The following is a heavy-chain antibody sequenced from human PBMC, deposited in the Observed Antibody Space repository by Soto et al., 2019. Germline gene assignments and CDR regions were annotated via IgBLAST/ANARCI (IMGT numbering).Heavy chain of an antibody. CDR1: GAPSATYA. CDR3: ARDPHYYGSGSYYNWFDP. CDR2: IIPIFGTA. J-gene: IGHJ5*02. Sequence: QVQLVQSGAEVKKPGSSLRSPAKASGAPSATYAFTGWERPPGKGLNGMGGIIPIFGTANYAQKFQGRVTITADESTSTAYMELSSLRSEDTAVYYCARDPHYYGSGSYYNWFDPWGQGTLVTVSS. V-gene: IGHV1-69*01. D-gene: IGHD3-10*01.